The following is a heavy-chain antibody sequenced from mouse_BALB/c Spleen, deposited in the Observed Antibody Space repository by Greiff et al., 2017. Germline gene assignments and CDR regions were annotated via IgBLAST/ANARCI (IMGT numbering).Heavy chain of an antibody. CDR1: GFSLTSYD. CDR3: VRDKGSRFDY. D-gene: IGHD1-1*01. V-gene: IGHV2-9-2*01. Sequence: VQGVESGPDLVAPSQSLSITCTVSGFSLTSYDISWIRQPPGKGLEWLGVIWTGGGTNYNSAFMSRLSISKDNSKSQVFLKMNSLQTDDTAIYYCVRDKGSRFDYWGQGTTLTVSS. J-gene: IGHJ2*01. CDR2: IWTGGGT.